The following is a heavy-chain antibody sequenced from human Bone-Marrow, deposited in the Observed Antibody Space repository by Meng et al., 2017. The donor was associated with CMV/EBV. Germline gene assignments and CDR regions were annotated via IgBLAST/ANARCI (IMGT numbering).Heavy chain of an antibody. CDR3: ARVGGIVVVPAAWFDP. Sequence: YSFIAHYIHWVRQAPGQGLEWMGRINPNSGDTSFAQKFEGRVTLTSDTSTRTVYMDVKSLRSDDTAVYYCARVGGIVVVPAAWFDPWGQGTLVTVSS. CDR2: INPNSGDT. V-gene: IGHV1-2*06. CDR1: YSFIAHY. J-gene: IGHJ5*02. D-gene: IGHD2-2*01.